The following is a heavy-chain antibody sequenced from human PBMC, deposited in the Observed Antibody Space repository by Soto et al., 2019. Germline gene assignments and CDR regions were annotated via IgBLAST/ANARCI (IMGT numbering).Heavy chain of an antibody. V-gene: IGHV1-18*01. D-gene: IGHD3-16*01. CDR1: GYIFVNYV. CDR3: VMVDNYVTPTPQDV. Sequence: GASVKVSCKASGYIFVNYVIAWVRQAPGQGLEWMGWISPYTGNTHSATQVQGRLTMTTDTSTSTAYMDLGSLTSDDTAVYYCVMVDNYVTPTPQDVWGQGTTVTVSS. J-gene: IGHJ6*02. CDR2: ISPYTGNT.